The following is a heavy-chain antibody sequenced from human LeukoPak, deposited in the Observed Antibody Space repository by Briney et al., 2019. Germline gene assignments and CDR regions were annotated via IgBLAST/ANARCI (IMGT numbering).Heavy chain of an antibody. CDR2: LYSDGNT. CDR3: ARGVEPLAANTLAY. V-gene: IGHV3-53*01. CDR1: GFAVSSNY. J-gene: IGHJ4*02. Sequence: AGGSLRLSCAASGFAVSSNYMSWVRQAPGKGLEWVSVLYSDGNTKYADSVQGRFTISRDNSKNTPYLEMNSLSPDDTAVYYCARGVEPLAANTLAYWGQGTLVTVSS. D-gene: IGHD1-14*01.